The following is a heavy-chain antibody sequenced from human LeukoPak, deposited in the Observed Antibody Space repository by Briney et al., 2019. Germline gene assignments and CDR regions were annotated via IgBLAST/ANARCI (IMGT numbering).Heavy chain of an antibody. CDR1: GFTFSSYA. J-gene: IGHJ4*02. CDR3: AKDGRAYCGGDCYFVY. D-gene: IGHD2-21*02. V-gene: IGHV3-23*01. CDR2: ISGSGGST. Sequence: GRSLRLSCAASGFTFSSYAMSWVRQAPGKGLEWVSAISGSGGSTYYADSVKGRFTISRDNSKNTLYLQMNSLRAEDTAVYYCAKDGRAYCGGDCYFVYWGQGTLVTVSS.